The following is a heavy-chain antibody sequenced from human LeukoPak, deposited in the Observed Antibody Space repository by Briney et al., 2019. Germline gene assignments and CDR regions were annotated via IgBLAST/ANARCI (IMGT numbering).Heavy chain of an antibody. D-gene: IGHD6-13*01. V-gene: IGHV3-30-3*01. CDR3: AKDRSSSPFDY. CDR1: GFTFSTYA. CDR2: ISYDGSHK. J-gene: IGHJ4*02. Sequence: PGTSLRLSCAASGFTFSTYAMHWVRQAPGKGLEWVAVISYDGSHKYYADSVKGRFTISRDNSKNMLELQMNSLRAEDTAVYYCAKDRSSSPFDYWGQGTLVTVSS.